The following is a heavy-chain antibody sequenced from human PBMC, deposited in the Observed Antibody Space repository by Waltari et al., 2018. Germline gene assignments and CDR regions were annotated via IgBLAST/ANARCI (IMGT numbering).Heavy chain of an antibody. V-gene: IGHV3-74*01. CDR2: INSDGRGT. D-gene: IGHD4-17*01. CDR3: ARDLSELTVTKIGMDV. J-gene: IGHJ6*02. CDR1: GFTFTTYW. Sequence: EVELVESGGGLVQPGGSLRLSCAASGFTFTTYWMHWVRQAPGKGLVWVSRINSDGRGTSYADSGQGRYTISRDNAKNSLYLQMNSLRAEDTAVYYCARDLSELTVTKIGMDVWGQGTTVTVSS.